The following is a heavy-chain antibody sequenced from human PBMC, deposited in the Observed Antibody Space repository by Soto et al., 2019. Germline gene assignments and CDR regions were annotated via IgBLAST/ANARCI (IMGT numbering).Heavy chain of an antibody. V-gene: IGHV4-31*03. CDR1: GGSISSGGYY. CDR3: ARAGAPAMVSYIPWFDP. D-gene: IGHD5-18*01. J-gene: IGHJ5*02. CDR2: IYYSGST. Sequence: SETLSLTCTVSGGSISSGGYYWSWIRQHPXKGLEWIGYIYYSGSTYYNPSLKSRVTISVDTSKNQFSLKLSSVTAADTAVYYCARAGAPAMVSYIPWFDPWGQGTLVTVSS.